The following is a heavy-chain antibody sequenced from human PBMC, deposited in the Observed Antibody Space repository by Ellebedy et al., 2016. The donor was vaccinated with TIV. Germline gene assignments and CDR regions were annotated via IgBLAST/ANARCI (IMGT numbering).Heavy chain of an antibody. Sequence: MPSETLSLTCTVSGGSISSYYWSWIRQPPGKGLEWIGYIYYSGSTNSNPTLKSRVTISVDTSKNQFSLKLSSVTAADTALYYCERGYSSGWYNWFDPWGQGTLVTVSS. J-gene: IGHJ5*02. CDR1: GGSISSYY. D-gene: IGHD6-19*01. CDR3: ERGYSSGWYNWFDP. CDR2: IYYSGST. V-gene: IGHV4-59*01.